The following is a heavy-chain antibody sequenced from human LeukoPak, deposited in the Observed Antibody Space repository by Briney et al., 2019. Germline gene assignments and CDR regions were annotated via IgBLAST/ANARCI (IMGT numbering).Heavy chain of an antibody. V-gene: IGHV4-39*01. D-gene: IGHD4-17*01. J-gene: IGHJ4*02. Sequence: PSQTLSLTCTVSGGSIRSTSYSWGGIRQPPGKGLEWIGSIYYSGTTYYNPSLKSRVTISVDTSKNQFSLNLRSMTAADTAVYYCATPAGPYGDYDYWGQGTLVTVSS. CDR2: IYYSGTT. CDR3: ATPAGPYGDYDY. CDR1: GGSIRSTSYS.